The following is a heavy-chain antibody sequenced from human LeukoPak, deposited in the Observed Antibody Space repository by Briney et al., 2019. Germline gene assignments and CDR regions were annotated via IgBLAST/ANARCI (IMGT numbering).Heavy chain of an antibody. CDR2: VIGSGKTA. Sequence: PGGSLRLSCAASGFTFNTYTMSWVRQAPGKGLEWVSGVIGSGKTAFYAESVKGRFTISRDNSRNNLYLQMNSLRVEDTAIYYCTRPHVDGGYYYHQYWGQGTLVTVSS. D-gene: IGHD3-22*01. CDR1: GFTFNTYT. CDR3: TRPHVDGGYYYHQY. V-gene: IGHV3-23*01. J-gene: IGHJ4*02.